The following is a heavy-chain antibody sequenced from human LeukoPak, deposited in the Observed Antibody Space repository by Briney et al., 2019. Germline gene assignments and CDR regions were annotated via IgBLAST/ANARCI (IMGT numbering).Heavy chain of an antibody. D-gene: IGHD2-2*01. CDR2: INSDGSST. V-gene: IGHV3-74*01. CDR3: AKHCSSTSCIDY. CDR1: GFTFSSYW. Sequence: GGSLRLSCAASGFTFSSYWMHWVRQAPGKGLVWVSRINSDGSSTSYADSVKGRFTISRDNAKNTLYLQMNSLRAEDTAVYNCAKHCSSTSCIDYWGQGTLVTVSS. J-gene: IGHJ4*02.